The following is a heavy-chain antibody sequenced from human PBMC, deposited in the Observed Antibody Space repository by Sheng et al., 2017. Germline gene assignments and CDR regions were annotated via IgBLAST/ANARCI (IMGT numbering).Heavy chain of an antibody. CDR3: ASLTDQPRSIAARDKRFDP. J-gene: IGHJ5*02. V-gene: IGHV4-34*01. Sequence: QVQLQQWGAGLLKPSETLSLTCAVYGGSFSGYYWSWIRQPPGKGLEWIGEINHSGSTNYNPSLKSRVTISVDTSKNQFSLKLSSVTAADTAVYYCASLTDQPRSIAARDKRFDPWGQGTLVTVSS. D-gene: IGHD6-6*01. CDR1: GGSFSGYY. CDR2: INHSGST.